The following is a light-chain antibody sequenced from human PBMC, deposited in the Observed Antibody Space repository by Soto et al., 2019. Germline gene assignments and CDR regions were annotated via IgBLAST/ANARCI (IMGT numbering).Light chain of an antibody. Sequence: EAVLTQSPATLSLSPGERATLSCRASESVRDELGWYQQKPGQAPRLLIFDSSNRATGIPARFSGSGYGTDFTLSISSLEPEDFATYYCQQTNSFPLPFGGGTKVEIK. V-gene: IGKV3-11*01. CDR1: ESVRDE. J-gene: IGKJ4*01. CDR2: DSS. CDR3: QQTNSFPLP.